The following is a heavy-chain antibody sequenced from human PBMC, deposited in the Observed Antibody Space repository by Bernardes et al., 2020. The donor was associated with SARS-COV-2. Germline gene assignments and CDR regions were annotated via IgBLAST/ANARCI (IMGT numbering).Heavy chain of an antibody. D-gene: IGHD3-3*01. Sequence: GGSLRLSCAASGFTFSSYSMNWVRQAPGKGLEWVSYISSSSSTIYYADSVKGRFTIPRDNAKNSLYLQMNSLRAEDTAVYYCARDLTYDFWSGYSRVFDYWGQGTLVTVSS. CDR1: GFTFSSYS. V-gene: IGHV3-48*01. J-gene: IGHJ4*02. CDR3: ARDLTYDFWSGYSRVFDY. CDR2: ISSSSSTI.